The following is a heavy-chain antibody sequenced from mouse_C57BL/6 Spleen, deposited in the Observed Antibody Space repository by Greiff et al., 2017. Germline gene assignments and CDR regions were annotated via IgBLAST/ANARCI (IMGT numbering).Heavy chain of an antibody. CDR3: ARHYSNYEGFAY. CDR2: FHPYNDDT. J-gene: IGHJ3*01. D-gene: IGHD2-5*01. CDR1: GYTFTTYP. Sequence: QVQLQQSGAELVKPGASVKMSCKASGYTFTTYPIEWMKQNNGKSLEWIGNFHPYNDDTKYNEKFKGKATLTVDKSSSTVYLELIRLTSDDSAVYYSARHYSNYEGFAYWRQRTLVTVSA. V-gene: IGHV1-47*01.